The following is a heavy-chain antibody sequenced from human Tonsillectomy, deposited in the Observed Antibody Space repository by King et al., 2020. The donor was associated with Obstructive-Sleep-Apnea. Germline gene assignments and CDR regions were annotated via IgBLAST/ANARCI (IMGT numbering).Heavy chain of an antibody. D-gene: IGHD3-3*01. CDR1: GGSVSSGSYY. Sequence: VQLQESGPGLVKPSETLSLTCTISGGSVSSGSYYWSWIRQPPGKGLERIGYIYYSGSTNYNPSLKSRVTISVDTSKNQFSLKLSSVTAADTAVYYCARGRGYDFWSGYSTRKDYYYYGMDVWGQGTTVTVSS. V-gene: IGHV4-61*01. CDR2: IYYSGST. CDR3: ARGRGYDFWSGYSTRKDYYYYGMDV. J-gene: IGHJ6*02.